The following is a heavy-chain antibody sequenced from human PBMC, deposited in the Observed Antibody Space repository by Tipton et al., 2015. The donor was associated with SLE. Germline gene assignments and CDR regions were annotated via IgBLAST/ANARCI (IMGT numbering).Heavy chain of an antibody. CDR3: ARAAYSGSSVDY. CDR2: ISYRGAT. CDR1: GGSISSHY. Sequence: TLSLTCSVSGGSISSHYWSWIRQSAGKGLEWIGYISYRGATNYNPSLKSRVTISVDTSKYQFSLKLSSVTAADRAVYYCARAAYSGSSVDYWGQGTLVTVSS. D-gene: IGHD1-26*01. V-gene: IGHV4-59*11. J-gene: IGHJ4*02.